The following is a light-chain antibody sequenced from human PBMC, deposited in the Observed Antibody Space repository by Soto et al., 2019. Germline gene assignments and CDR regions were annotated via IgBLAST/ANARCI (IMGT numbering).Light chain of an antibody. CDR3: QQRYNWPPLT. CDR1: QSVSSH. Sequence: EIVLTQSPGTLSLSPGERATLSCMASQSVSSHLAWYQQKPGQAPRLLIYDASNRATGIPARFSGSGSGTDFTLTISSLEPEDFAIYYCQQRYNWPPLTFGQGTRLEIK. V-gene: IGKV3-11*01. CDR2: DAS. J-gene: IGKJ5*01.